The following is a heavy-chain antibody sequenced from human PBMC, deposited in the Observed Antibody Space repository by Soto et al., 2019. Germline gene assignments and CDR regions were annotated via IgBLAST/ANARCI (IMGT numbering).Heavy chain of an antibody. CDR3: ARDRAEDY. CDR1: GFTFSSYS. J-gene: IGHJ4*02. Sequence: EVQLVESGGGLVQPGGSLRLSCAATGFTFSSYSMNWVRQAPGKGLEWISYIGGSSSTIYYADSVEGRFTISRDNAKNSLYLQMSSLRAEDTSVYYCARDRAEDYWGQGTLVTVSS. CDR2: IGGSSSTI. V-gene: IGHV3-48*01.